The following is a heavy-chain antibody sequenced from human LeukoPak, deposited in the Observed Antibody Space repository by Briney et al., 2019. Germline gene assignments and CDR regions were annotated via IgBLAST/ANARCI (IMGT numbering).Heavy chain of an antibody. CDR1: GGSFSGYY. D-gene: IGHD3-16*02. CDR2: INHSGST. CDR3: AKERYDYLRGSYRYPNYFDY. J-gene: IGHJ4*02. Sequence: SETLSLTCAVYGGSFSGYYWSWIRQPPGKGLEWIGEINHSGSTNYNPSLKSRVTMSVDTSKNQFSLKLSSVTAADTAVYYCAKERYDYLRGSYRYPNYFDYWGQGTLVTVSS. V-gene: IGHV4-34*01.